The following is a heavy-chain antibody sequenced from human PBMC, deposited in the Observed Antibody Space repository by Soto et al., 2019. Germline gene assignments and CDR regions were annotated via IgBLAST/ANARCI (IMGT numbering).Heavy chain of an antibody. D-gene: IGHD4-17*01. J-gene: IGHJ4*02. CDR2: ISHSGST. CDR1: CASINGDDYY. CDR3: ARASTVTTGAKFDS. V-gene: IGHV4-30-4*01. Sequence: SETLSLTCTVSCASINGDDYYWSWIRQPPGKGLEWIGYISHSGSTYYSPSLQSRVAISVDTSRNQFSLRLNSVTAADTAVYYCARASTVTTGAKFDSWGQGALVTVSS.